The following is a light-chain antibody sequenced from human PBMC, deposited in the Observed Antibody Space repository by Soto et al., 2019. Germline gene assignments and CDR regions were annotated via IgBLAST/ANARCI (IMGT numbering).Light chain of an antibody. CDR1: QSVSSSQ. CDR3: QQYGTSPSWT. CDR2: DAS. V-gene: IGKV3-20*01. J-gene: IGKJ1*01. Sequence: EIVLTQSPGTVSLSPGERVTLSCRASQSVSSSQLAWYQHKRGQAPRLLIYDASNRATGIPDRFSGSGSGTDFTLTISRLEPEDFGVYFCQQYGTSPSWTFGQGTKVEI.